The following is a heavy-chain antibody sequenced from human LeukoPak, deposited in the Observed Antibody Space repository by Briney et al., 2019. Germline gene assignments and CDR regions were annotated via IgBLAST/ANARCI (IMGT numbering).Heavy chain of an antibody. CDR1: GGSISSSSYY. CDR3: ARHRVRAGRYFDWLLPFDY. Sequence: SETLSLTCTVSGGSISSSSYYWGWIRQPPGKGLEWIGSIYYSGSTYYNPPLKSRVTISVDTSKNQFSLKLSSVTAADTAVYYCARHRVRAGRYFDWLLPFDYWGQGTLVTVSS. J-gene: IGHJ4*02. D-gene: IGHD3-9*01. CDR2: IYYSGST. V-gene: IGHV4-39*01.